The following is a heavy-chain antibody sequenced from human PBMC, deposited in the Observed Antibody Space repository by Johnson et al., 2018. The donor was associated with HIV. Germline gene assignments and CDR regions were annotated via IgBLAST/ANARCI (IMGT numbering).Heavy chain of an antibody. CDR3: TRAGDYDILTGSLMKGAFDI. D-gene: IGHD3-9*01. CDR2: IKSKTDGGTT. Sequence: VQLVESGGCLVKPGESLRLSCAASGFSFSNAWMNWVRQAPGKGLEWVGRIKSKTDGGTTDYAAPVKGRFTISRDNSKDALYLQMNRLRAEDTAVYSCTRAGDYDILTGSLMKGAFDIWGQGTMVIVSS. CDR1: GFSFSNAW. V-gene: IGHV3-15*01. J-gene: IGHJ3*02.